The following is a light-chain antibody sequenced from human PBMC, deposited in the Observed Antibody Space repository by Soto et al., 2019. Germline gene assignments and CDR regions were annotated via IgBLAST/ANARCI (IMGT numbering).Light chain of an antibody. CDR2: GAS. CDR1: QSVSSSY. Sequence: EIVLTQSPGTLSLSPGERATLSCRASQSVSSSYLAWYQQKPGQAPRPLIYGASSRATGIPDRFSGSGSGTDFTLTISRLEPEEFAVYYCLQYGSLPYTFGQGTKLEIK. CDR3: LQYGSLPYT. J-gene: IGKJ2*01. V-gene: IGKV3-20*01.